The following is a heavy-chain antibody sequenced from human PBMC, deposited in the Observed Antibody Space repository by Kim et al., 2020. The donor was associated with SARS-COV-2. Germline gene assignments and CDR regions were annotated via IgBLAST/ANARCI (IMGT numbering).Heavy chain of an antibody. V-gene: IGHV4-59*01. D-gene: IGHD3-16*01. CDR3: ARVHDHGGFGFDY. Sequence: SETLSLTCTVSGGSISSYYWSWIRQPPGKGLEWIGYIYYSGSTNYNPSLKSRVTISVDTSKNQFSLKLSSVTAADTAVYYCARVHDHGGFGFDYWGQGTLVTVSS. J-gene: IGHJ4*02. CDR1: GGSISSYY. CDR2: IYYSGST.